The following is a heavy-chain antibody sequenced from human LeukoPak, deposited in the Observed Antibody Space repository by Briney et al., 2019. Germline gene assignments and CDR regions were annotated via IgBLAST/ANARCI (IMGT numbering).Heavy chain of an antibody. CDR3: AKDSGTYYKGFDY. CDR1: GFTFSSYG. D-gene: IGHD1-26*01. Sequence: GGSLRLSCAASGFTFSSYGMHWVRQAPGKGLEWVAVISYDGSNKYYADSVKGRFTISRDNSKNTLYLQMNSLRAEDTAVYYCAKDSGTYYKGFDYWGQGTLVTVSS. J-gene: IGHJ4*02. CDR2: ISYDGSNK. V-gene: IGHV3-30*18.